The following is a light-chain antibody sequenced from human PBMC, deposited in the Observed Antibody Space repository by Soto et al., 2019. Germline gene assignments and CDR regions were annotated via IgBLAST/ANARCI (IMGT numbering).Light chain of an antibody. CDR2: GAS. Sequence: DIQLTQSPSFLSASVGDRVTITCRASQGISSYLAWYQQKPGEVPKLLIFGASTLQSGVPSRFSGSGSGTEFTLTISSLQPEDFATYYCQQLNSYPRTFGQGTKVEIK. CDR1: QGISSY. CDR3: QQLNSYPRT. V-gene: IGKV1-9*01. J-gene: IGKJ1*01.